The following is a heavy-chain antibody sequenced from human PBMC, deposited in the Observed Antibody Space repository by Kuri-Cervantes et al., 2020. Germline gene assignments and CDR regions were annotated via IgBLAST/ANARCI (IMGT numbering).Heavy chain of an antibody. CDR3: ARRPLGSIWATGNGAFDI. CDR1: GFTFSSYW. CDR2: IYYSGST. V-gene: IGHV4-39*01. Sequence: GSLRLSCAASGFTFSSYWMSWVRQAPGKGLEWIGSIYYSGSTYYNPSLKSRVTISVDTSKNQFSLKLSSVTAADTAVYYCARRPLGSIWATGNGAFDIWGQGTMVTVSS. J-gene: IGHJ3*02. D-gene: IGHD1-14*01.